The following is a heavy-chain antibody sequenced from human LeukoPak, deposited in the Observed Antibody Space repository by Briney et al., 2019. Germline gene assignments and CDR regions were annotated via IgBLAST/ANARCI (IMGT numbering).Heavy chain of an antibody. CDR3: ARVTAAAGMLFDI. J-gene: IGHJ3*02. CDR1: GGSISSGGYY. Sequence: PSETLSLTCTVSGGSISSGGYYWSWLRQHPGKGLEWIGYIYYSGSTYYNPSLKSRVTISVDTSKNQFSLKLSSVTAAGTAVYYCARVTAAAGMLFDIWGQGTMVTVSS. D-gene: IGHD6-13*01. V-gene: IGHV4-31*03. CDR2: IYYSGST.